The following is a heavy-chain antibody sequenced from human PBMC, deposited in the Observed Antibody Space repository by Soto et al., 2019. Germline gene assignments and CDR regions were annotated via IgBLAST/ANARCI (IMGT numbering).Heavy chain of an antibody. CDR3: ARAIAYCGGDCYPVYFDY. CDR1: GYTFTSCY. Sequence: ASVKVSCKASGYTFTSCYIHWVRQAPGQGLEWMGIINPSGGSTSYAQKFQGRVTMTRDTSTSTVYMELSSLRSEDTAVYYCARAIAYCGGDCYPVYFDYWGQGTLVTVSS. J-gene: IGHJ4*02. V-gene: IGHV1-46*01. D-gene: IGHD2-21*02. CDR2: INPSGGST.